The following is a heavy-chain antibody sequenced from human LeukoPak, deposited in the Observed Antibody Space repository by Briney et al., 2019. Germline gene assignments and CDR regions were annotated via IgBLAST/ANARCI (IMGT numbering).Heavy chain of an antibody. CDR3: AELGITMIGGV. V-gene: IGHV3-48*03. D-gene: IGHD3-10*02. J-gene: IGHJ6*04. CDR1: GFTFSSYE. CDR2: ISSSGSTV. Sequence: PGGSLRLSCAASGFTFSSYEMNWVRQAPGKGLEWVSYISSSGSTVYYADSVKGRFTISRDNAKNSLYLQMNSLRAEDTAVYYCAELGITMIGGVWGKGTTVTISS.